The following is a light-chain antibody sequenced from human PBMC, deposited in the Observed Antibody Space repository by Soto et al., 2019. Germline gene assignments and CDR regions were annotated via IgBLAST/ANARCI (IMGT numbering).Light chain of an antibody. CDR2: DAS. V-gene: IGKV1-33*01. CDR1: QDISNY. Sequence: DIQMTQSPSSLSASVVDRVTITFQASQDISNYLNWYQQKPGKAPKLLIYDASNLETGVPSRFSGSGSGTDFTFTISSLQPEDIATYYCQQYDNLLAAFGGGTKVDIK. J-gene: IGKJ4*01. CDR3: QQYDNLLAA.